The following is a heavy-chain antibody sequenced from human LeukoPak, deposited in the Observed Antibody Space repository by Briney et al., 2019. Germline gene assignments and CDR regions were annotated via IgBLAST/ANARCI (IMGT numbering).Heavy chain of an antibody. CDR3: ASSIEYSNGWYGGMPYDY. J-gene: IGHJ4*02. CDR1: GYTFTSYG. V-gene: IGHV1-18*01. D-gene: IGHD6-19*01. CDR2: ISAYNGNT. Sequence: GASVKVSCKASGYTFTSYGISWVRQAPGQGLEWMGWISAYNGNTNYAQKLQGRVTMTTDTSTSTAYMELRSLRSDDTAVYYCASSIEYSNGWYGGMPYDYWGQGTLVTVSS.